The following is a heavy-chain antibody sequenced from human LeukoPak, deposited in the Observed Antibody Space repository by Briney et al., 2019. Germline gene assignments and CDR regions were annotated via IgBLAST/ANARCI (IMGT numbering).Heavy chain of an antibody. CDR1: GGSISSSSYY. Sequence: PSETLSLTCTVSGGSISSSSYYWGWIRQPPGKGLEWIGEINHSGSTNYNPSLKSRVTISVDTSKNQFSLKLSSVTAADTAVYYCARHNRRPYYDSSGYYYWGQGTLVTVSS. D-gene: IGHD3-22*01. CDR3: ARHNRRPYYDSSGYYY. J-gene: IGHJ4*02. V-gene: IGHV4-39*07. CDR2: INHSGST.